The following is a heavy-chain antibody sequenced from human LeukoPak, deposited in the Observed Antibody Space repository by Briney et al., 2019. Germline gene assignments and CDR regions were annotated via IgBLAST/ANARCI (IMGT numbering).Heavy chain of an antibody. CDR3: ARDRKGRTYGDPYWFFDL. CDR1: GFTFSSYS. Sequence: GGSLRLSCAASGFTFSSYSMNWVRQAPGKGLDWVSSISSSSSSIYYADSMKGRFTISRDNVKNLLFLQMNSLRAEDTAIYYCARDRKGRTYGDPYWFFDLWGRGTLVSVSS. CDR2: ISSSSSSI. V-gene: IGHV3-21*06. J-gene: IGHJ2*01. D-gene: IGHD4-17*01.